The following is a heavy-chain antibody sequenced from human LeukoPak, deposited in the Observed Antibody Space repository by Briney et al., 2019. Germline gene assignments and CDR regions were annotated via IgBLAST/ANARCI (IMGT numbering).Heavy chain of an antibody. CDR3: ARFERYYDSSAHYLDY. D-gene: IGHD3-22*01. CDR1: GGFISNYY. CDR2: IYYSGST. J-gene: IGHJ4*02. Sequence: SETLSLTCTVSGGFISNYYWSWIRHPPGKGLGWIGYIYYSGSTNYTPSLKSRVTISVDTSKNQFSLKLTSVTAADTAVYYCARFERYYDSSAHYLDYWGQGTLVTVSS. V-gene: IGHV4-59*01.